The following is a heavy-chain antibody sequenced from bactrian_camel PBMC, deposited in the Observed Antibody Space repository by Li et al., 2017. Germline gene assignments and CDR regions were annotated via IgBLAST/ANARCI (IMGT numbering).Heavy chain of an antibody. J-gene: IGHJ4*01. Sequence: VQLVESGGGLVQPGGSLRLSCSAGGSTSTYWWMGWVRQTPGKGLEWVSSIRPISSKTYYADSVKGRFTISQDNARDTAYLQMNSLKPEDTAVYYCVRVLNWDREYSYWGQGTQVTVS. D-gene: IGHD7*01. CDR3: VRVLNWDREYSY. CDR1: GSTSTYWW. CDR2: IRPISSKT. V-gene: IGHV3-2*01.